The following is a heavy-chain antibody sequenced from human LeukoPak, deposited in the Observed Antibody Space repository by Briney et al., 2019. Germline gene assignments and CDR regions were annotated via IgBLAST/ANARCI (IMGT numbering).Heavy chain of an antibody. V-gene: IGHV1-2*02. CDR2: INPNSGGT. D-gene: IGHD6-13*01. J-gene: IGHJ6*03. CDR1: GYTFTGYY. Sequence: ASVKVSCKASGYTFTGYYMHWVRQAPGQGLEWMGWINPNSGGTNYAQKFQGRVTMTRDTSISTAYMELSRLRSDDTAVYYCARDREESSSWYRYYYMDVWGKGTTVTVSS. CDR3: ARDREESSSWYRYYYMDV.